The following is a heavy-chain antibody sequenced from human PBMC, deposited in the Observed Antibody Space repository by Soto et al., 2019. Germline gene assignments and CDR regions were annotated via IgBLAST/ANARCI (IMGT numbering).Heavy chain of an antibody. Sequence: EVQLVESGGGLVQPGGSLRLSCAASGFSLGIYWMSWVRQAPGKGPEWVANIKRDGSEIFYVDSVKDRFTISRDNVKNSLYLQMNSLRVEDTALYYCVRDGGRGYNFDHWGQGTLVTVSS. CDR3: VRDGGRGYNFDH. V-gene: IGHV3-7*01. CDR1: GFSLGIYW. D-gene: IGHD5-12*01. J-gene: IGHJ4*02. CDR2: IKRDGSEI.